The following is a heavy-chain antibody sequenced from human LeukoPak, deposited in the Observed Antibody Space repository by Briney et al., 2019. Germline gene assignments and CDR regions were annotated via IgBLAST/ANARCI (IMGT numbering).Heavy chain of an antibody. CDR2: INPNSGGT. D-gene: IGHD2-2*01. J-gene: IGHJ5*02. CDR3: AREGGYCSSTSCHNWFDP. V-gene: IGHV1-2*02. Sequence: GASVKVSCKASGYTFTGYYMHWVRQAPGQGLEWMGWINPNSGGTNYAQKFQGRVTMTRDTSISTAYMELSRLRSDDTAVYYCAREGGYCSSTSCHNWFDPWGQGTLVTVSS. CDR1: GYTFTGYY.